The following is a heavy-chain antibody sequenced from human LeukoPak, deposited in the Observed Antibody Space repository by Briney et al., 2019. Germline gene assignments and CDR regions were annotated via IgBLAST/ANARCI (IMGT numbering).Heavy chain of an antibody. V-gene: IGHV3-74*01. J-gene: IGHJ4*02. CDR3: ARGGGDGYVYGY. CDR1: GFTFSSYW. D-gene: IGHD5-12*01. Sequence: GGSLRLSCAASGFTFSSYWMHWVRQAPGKGLVWVSRINSDGSSTSYADSVKGRFTISRDNAKNSLYLQMNSLRAEDTAVYYCARGGGDGYVYGYWGQGTLVTVSS. CDR2: INSDGSST.